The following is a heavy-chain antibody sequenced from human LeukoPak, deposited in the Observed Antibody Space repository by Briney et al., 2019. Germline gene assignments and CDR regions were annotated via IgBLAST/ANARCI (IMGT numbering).Heavy chain of an antibody. CDR1: GGSISSSSYY. CDR2: IYYSGST. V-gene: IGHV4-39*01. Sequence: SETLSLTCTVSGGSISSSSYYWGWIRQPPGKGLEWIGSIYYSGSTYYNPSLKSRVTISVDTSKNQFSLKLSSVTAADTAVYYCARRRYSSSSGLNYYYYMDVWGKGTTVTASS. CDR3: ARRRYSSSSGLNYYYYMDV. J-gene: IGHJ6*03. D-gene: IGHD6-6*01.